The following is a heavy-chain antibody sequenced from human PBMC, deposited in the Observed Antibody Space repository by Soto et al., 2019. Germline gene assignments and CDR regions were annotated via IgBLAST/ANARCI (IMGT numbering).Heavy chain of an antibody. CDR2: IYWDGDK. Sequence: QINLIESGPTLVKPTQTLTLTCTFSGFSLSTSGAAVGWVRQPPGRALEWLALIYWDGDKRHNASLGNRLTTTKDRSMNHVVLTLTNVYPADTTTYSCANRANMTVFGLIIDNGIWFDPWGQGTRVIVSS. CDR1: GFSLSTSGAA. V-gene: IGHV2-5*02. J-gene: IGHJ5*02. D-gene: IGHD3-3*01. CDR3: ANRANMTVFGLIIDNGIWFDP.